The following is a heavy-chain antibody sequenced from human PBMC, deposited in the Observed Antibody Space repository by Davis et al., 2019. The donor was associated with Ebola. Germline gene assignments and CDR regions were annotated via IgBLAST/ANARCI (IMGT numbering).Heavy chain of an antibody. Sequence: GESLKTSCAASGFTFSSYAMHWVRQAPGKGLEWVAVISYNGGNKYYAGTVKGRFTISRDNSKNTLYLQMHSLRAEDTAVYFCARDLIIVLVPAATEGYYYGMDVWGQGTTVTVSS. CDR3: ARDLIIVLVPAATEGYYYGMDV. CDR1: GFTFSSYA. J-gene: IGHJ6*02. D-gene: IGHD2-2*01. V-gene: IGHV3-30*14. CDR2: ISYNGGNK.